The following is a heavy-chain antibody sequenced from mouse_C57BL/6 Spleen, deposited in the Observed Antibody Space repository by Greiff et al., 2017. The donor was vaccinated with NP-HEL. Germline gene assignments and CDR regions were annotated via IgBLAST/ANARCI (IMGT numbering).Heavy chain of an antibody. D-gene: IGHD1-1*01. V-gene: IGHV3-6*01. CDR2: ISYDGSN. J-gene: IGHJ2*01. CDR3: ARKTTVVAHFDY. CDR1: GYSITSGYY. Sequence: DVKLQESGPGLVKPSQSLSLTCSVTGYSITSGYYWNWIRQFPGNKLEWMGYISYDGSNNYNPSLKNRISITRDTSKNQFFLKLNSVTTEDTATYYCARKTTVVAHFDYWGQGTTLTVSS.